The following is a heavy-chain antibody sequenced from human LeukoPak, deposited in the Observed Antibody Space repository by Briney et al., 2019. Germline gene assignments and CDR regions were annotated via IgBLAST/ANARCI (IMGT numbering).Heavy chain of an antibody. D-gene: IGHD2-2*01. CDR3: ARGLYCSSSTSCYDYGMDV. V-gene: IGHV1-69*13. Sequence: SVKVSCKTSGGIFRSYGLNWVRQAPGQGLEWMGGFIPTLGTPKYAQNLQGRVTITADESTSTGYMELSSLRYEDTAVYYCARGLYCSSSTSCYDYGMDVWGQGTTVTVSS. J-gene: IGHJ6*02. CDR1: GGIFRSYG. CDR2: FIPTLGTP.